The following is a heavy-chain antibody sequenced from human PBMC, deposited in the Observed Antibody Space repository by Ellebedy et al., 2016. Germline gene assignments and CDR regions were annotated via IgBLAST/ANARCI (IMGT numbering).Heavy chain of an antibody. CDR2: IYYSGST. V-gene: IGHV4-39*02. D-gene: IGHD1-26*01. CDR3: ATEHSHTRQWELPSAGDY. J-gene: IGHJ4*02. Sequence: SETLSLTXTVSGGSISSSSYYWGWIRQPPGKGLEWIGSIYYSGSTYYNPSLKSRVTISVDTSKNQFSLKLSSVTAADTAVYYCATEHSHTRQWELPSAGDYWGQGTLVTVSS. CDR1: GGSISSSSYY.